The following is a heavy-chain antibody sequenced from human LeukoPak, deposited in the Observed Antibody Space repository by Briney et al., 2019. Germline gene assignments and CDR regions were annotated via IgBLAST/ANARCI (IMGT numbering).Heavy chain of an antibody. CDR3: ARGSWRLGYDFWSGLDAFDI. D-gene: IGHD3-3*01. CDR2: IIPIFGTA. V-gene: IGHV1-69*05. J-gene: IGHJ3*02. CDR1: GGTFSSYA. Sequence: GASVKVSCKASGGTFSSYAISWVRQAPGQGLEWMGGIIPIFGTANYAQKFQGRVTITTDESTSTAYMELSSLRSEDTAVYYCARGSWRLGYDFWSGLDAFDIWGQGTMVTVSS.